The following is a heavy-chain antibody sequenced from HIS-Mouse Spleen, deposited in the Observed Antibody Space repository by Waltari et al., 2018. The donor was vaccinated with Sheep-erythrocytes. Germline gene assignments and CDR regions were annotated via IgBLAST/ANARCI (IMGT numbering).Heavy chain of an antibody. Sequence: EVQLVESGGGLVKPGGSLRLSCAAYGFTFGSYSMNWVRQAPGKGLEWVSSISSSSSYIYYADSVKGRFTISRDNAKNSLYLQMNSLRAEDTAVYYCARDSGYDYFDYWGQGTLVTVSS. D-gene: IGHD5-12*01. CDR1: GFTFGSYS. CDR3: ARDSGYDYFDY. J-gene: IGHJ4*02. V-gene: IGHV3-21*01. CDR2: ISSSSSYI.